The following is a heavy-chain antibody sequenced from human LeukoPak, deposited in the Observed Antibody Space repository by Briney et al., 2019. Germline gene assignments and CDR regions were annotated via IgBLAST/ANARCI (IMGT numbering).Heavy chain of an antibody. Sequence: PGRSLRLSSVDPGFTFCSYSMHRVRDALGKGLGWVADISYDGSNKYYTDSVKGRFTISRDNSKNTLYLQMNSLRAEDTAVYYCAKELYYYDSSGYRHLGYWGERTLVSVFS. CDR3: AKELYYYDSSGYRHLGY. D-gene: IGHD3-22*01. J-gene: IGHJ4*02. V-gene: IGHV3-30*18. CDR2: ISYDGSNK. CDR1: GFTFCSYS.